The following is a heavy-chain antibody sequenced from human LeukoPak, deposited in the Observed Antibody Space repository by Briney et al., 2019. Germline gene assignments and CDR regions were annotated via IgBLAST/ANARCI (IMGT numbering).Heavy chain of an antibody. D-gene: IGHD1-26*01. Sequence: GGSLRLSCAASGFTFSSYAMSWVRQAPGKGLEWVTVISYDGSNTYYADSVKGRFTISRDNSKNTLYLQMNSLRAEDTAVYYCARGGSYSGNWFDPWGQGTLVTVSS. J-gene: IGHJ5*02. CDR1: GFTFSSYA. CDR3: ARGGSYSGNWFDP. CDR2: ISYDGSNT. V-gene: IGHV3-30*04.